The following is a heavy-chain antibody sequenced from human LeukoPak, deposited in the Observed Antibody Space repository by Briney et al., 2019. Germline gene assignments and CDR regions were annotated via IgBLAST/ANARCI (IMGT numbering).Heavy chain of an antibody. J-gene: IGHJ4*02. CDR3: ARFSPRAMGNYLDF. Sequence: SETLSLTCTVSGGSISSYYWSWIRQPAGKGLEWIGRIYTSGSTNYNPSLKSRVILSLDKSANQFSLNLSSVTAADTAVYYCARFSPRAMGNYLDFWGQGTLVTVSS. V-gene: IGHV4-4*07. CDR1: GGSISSYY. D-gene: IGHD7-27*01. CDR2: IYTSGST.